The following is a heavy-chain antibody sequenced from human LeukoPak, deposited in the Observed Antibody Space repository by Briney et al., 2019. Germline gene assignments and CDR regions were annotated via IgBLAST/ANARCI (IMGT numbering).Heavy chain of an antibody. Sequence: GGSLRLSCAATGFTFSSYAMTCVRQAPGKWLEWVSVISGTGGSTYYADSVKGRITISRDNSKNTLYLQMNSLRAEDTAVYYCAKGSSGYYYDNWFDPWGQGTLVTVSS. CDR2: ISGTGGST. D-gene: IGHD3-22*01. J-gene: IGHJ5*02. V-gene: IGHV3-23*01. CDR3: AKGSSGYYYDNWFDP. CDR1: GFTFSSYA.